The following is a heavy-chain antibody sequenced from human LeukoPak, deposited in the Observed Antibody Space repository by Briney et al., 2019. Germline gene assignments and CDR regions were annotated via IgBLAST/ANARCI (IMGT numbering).Heavy chain of an antibody. V-gene: IGHV3-7*04. CDR1: GFTFSSYW. CDR3: ARVYYYGSGSYSDYFDY. Sequence: SGGSLRLSCAASGFTFSSYWMSWVRQAPGKGLEWVANIKQDGSEKYYVDSVKGRFTISRDSAKNSLYLQMNSLRAEDTAVYYCARVYYYGSGSYSDYFDYWGQGTLVTVSS. D-gene: IGHD3-10*01. J-gene: IGHJ4*02. CDR2: IKQDGSEK.